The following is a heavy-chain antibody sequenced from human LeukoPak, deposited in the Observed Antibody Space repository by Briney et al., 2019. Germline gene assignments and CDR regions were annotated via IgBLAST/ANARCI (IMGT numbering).Heavy chain of an antibody. J-gene: IGHJ4*02. D-gene: IGHD3-22*01. Sequence: SVKVSCKASGGTFSSYAISWVRQAPGQGLEWMGGIIPMFGSAKYIQKFQGRVTITADESTSTAYMELSSLRSEDTAVYYCARAVNSGYDSSGYYYHYFDYWGQGTLVTVSS. CDR2: IIPMFGSA. CDR3: ARAVNSGYDSSGYYYHYFDY. V-gene: IGHV1-69*13. CDR1: GGTFSSYA.